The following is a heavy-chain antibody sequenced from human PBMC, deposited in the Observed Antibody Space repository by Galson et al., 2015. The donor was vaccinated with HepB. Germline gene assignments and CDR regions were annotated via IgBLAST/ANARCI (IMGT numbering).Heavy chain of an antibody. J-gene: IGHJ6*02. CDR1: GYAFSTYG. V-gene: IGHV1-18*04. Sequence: SVKVSCKASGYAFSTYGVSWVRQAPGQGLEWMGWISAHNANTNYAQKFQGRVTMTTDTSTSTAYMDLRSLRSDDTAVYYCARVGRQRYYYDSSHVFGVDVWGQGTTVIVSS. CDR3: ARVGRQRYYYDSSHVFGVDV. CDR2: ISAHNANT. D-gene: IGHD3-22*01.